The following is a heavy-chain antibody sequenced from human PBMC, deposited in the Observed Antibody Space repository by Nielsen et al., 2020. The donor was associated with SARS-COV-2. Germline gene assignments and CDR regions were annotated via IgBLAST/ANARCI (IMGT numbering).Heavy chain of an antibody. CDR2: INSDGSST. J-gene: IGHJ5*02. Sequence: GGSLRLSCAASGFTFSSYWMHWVRQAPGKGLVWVSRINSDGSSTSYADSVKGRFTISRDNAKNSLYLQMNSLRAEDTALYHCARDLDPWQQLGNNWFDPWGQGTLVTVSS. CDR3: ARDLDPWQQLGNNWFDP. D-gene: IGHD6-13*01. CDR1: GFTFSSYW. V-gene: IGHV3-74*01.